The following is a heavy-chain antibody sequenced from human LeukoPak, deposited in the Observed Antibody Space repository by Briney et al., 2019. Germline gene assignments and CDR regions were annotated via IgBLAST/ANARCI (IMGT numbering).Heavy chain of an antibody. CDR1: GYSIAHGFF. Sequence: SETLSLTCTVSGYSIAHGFFWAWIRQPPGGGLEWIGSLYHGGTTYYNTSLKSRISTSVDTSKNQFSLKLTSVTAADMAIFYCARLRPLLDQLLFFALDSWGQGTLVTVSS. CDR2: LYHGGTT. J-gene: IGHJ4*02. CDR3: ARLRPLLDQLLFFALDS. D-gene: IGHD4-23*01. V-gene: IGHV4-38-2*02.